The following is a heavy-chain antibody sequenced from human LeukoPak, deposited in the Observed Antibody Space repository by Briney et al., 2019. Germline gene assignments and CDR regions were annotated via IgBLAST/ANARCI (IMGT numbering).Heavy chain of an antibody. V-gene: IGHV3-15*01. Sequence: GGSLRLSCAASGFTFSNAWMSWVRQAPGKGLEWVGHIKRKTDGGTPDNAAPVKGRFTISRDDSKNTLYLQMNSLKTEDTAVYYCATDLGGYYSGSGTYWGSLDYWGQGTVVTVSS. D-gene: IGHD3-10*01. CDR1: GFTFSNAW. J-gene: IGHJ4*02. CDR2: IKRKTDGGTP. CDR3: ATDLGGYYSGSGTYWGSLDY.